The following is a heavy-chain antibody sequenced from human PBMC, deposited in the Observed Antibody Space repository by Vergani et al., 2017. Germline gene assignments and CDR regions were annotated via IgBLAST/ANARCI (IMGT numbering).Heavy chain of an antibody. V-gene: IGHV3-23*01. CDR3: AKDRDGGVPAHNQIGPYGMDV. CDR1: GFTFSSYA. J-gene: IGHJ6*02. D-gene: IGHD2-2*01. CDR2: ISSSGGST. Sequence: EVHLLESGGGLVQPGGSLRLSCAASGFTFSSYAMSWVRQAPGKGLEWVSAISSSGGSTYYADSVKGRFTISRDNSKNTLYMQMSSLRVEDTAVYYCAKDRDGGVPAHNQIGPYGMDVWGQGTTVTVSS.